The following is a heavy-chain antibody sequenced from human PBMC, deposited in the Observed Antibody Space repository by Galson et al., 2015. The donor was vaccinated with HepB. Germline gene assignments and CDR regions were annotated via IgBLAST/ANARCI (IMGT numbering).Heavy chain of an antibody. Sequence: ALGLSCAADGFTVSSYGMVWGRQAQGKGLVRVSYINAYSSAIFYADSVKGRLAIFRDNGKNSVYLQMHSLRDEDTAVYYCTRDSGVGYTMDVWGQGTTVAVSS. CDR2: INAYSSAI. CDR3: TRDSGVGYTMDV. J-gene: IGHJ6*02. D-gene: IGHD5-12*01. CDR1: GFTVSSYG. V-gene: IGHV3-48*02.